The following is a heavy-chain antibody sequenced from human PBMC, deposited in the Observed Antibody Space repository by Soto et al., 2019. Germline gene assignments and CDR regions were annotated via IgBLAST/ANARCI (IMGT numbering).Heavy chain of an antibody. CDR3: ARDRFEPPTYGMDV. Sequence: ASVKVSCKASGYTFTGYYMHWVRQAPGQGLEWMGWINPNSGGTNYAQKFQGWVTMTRDTSISTAYMELSRLRSDDTAVYYCARDRFEPPTYGMDVWGQGTTVTVSS. D-gene: IGHD3-10*01. J-gene: IGHJ6*02. V-gene: IGHV1-2*04. CDR2: INPNSGGT. CDR1: GYTFTGYY.